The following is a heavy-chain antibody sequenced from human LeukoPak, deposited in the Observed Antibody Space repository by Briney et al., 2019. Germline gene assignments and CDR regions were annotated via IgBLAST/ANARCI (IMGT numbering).Heavy chain of an antibody. Sequence: QPGGSLRLSCAASGFTFSGYEMNWVRQAPGKGLEWISYISSSGNTKHYADSVKGRFTISRDSAKNSLYLQMYSLRAEDTAVYYCARVLTNYLSLWGQGTLVTVSS. CDR3: ARVLTNYLSL. D-gene: IGHD4/OR15-4a*01. CDR1: GFTFSGYE. V-gene: IGHV3-48*03. J-gene: IGHJ4*02. CDR2: ISSSGNTK.